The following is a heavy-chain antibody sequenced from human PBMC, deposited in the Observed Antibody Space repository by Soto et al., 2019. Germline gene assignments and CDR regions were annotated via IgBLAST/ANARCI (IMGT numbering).Heavy chain of an antibody. D-gene: IGHD3-3*01. CDR3: ARCRYYDFWSGYYTGTPGHYYYGMDV. V-gene: IGHV4-61*01. CDR1: GYSISSGYY. J-gene: IGHJ6*02. Sequence: SETLSLTCAVSGYSISSGYYWGWLRQPPGKGLEWIGYIYYSGSTNYNPSLKSRVTISVDTSKNQFSLKLSSVTAADTAVYYCARCRYYDFWSGYYTGTPGHYYYGMDVWGQGTTVTVSS. CDR2: IYYSGST.